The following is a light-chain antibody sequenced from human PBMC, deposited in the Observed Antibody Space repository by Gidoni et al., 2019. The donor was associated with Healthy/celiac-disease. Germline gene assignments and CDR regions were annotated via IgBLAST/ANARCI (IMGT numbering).Light chain of an antibody. V-gene: IGLV2-14*03. J-gene: IGLJ2*01. CDR3: SSYTSSSTNVV. CDR1: SSDVGGYNY. CDR2: DVS. Sequence: SGSPGQSITISCTGTSSDVGGYNYVSWYQQHPGKAPKLMIYDVSNRPSGVSNRFSGSKSVNTASLTISGLQAEDEADYYCSSYTSSSTNVVFGGGTKLTVL.